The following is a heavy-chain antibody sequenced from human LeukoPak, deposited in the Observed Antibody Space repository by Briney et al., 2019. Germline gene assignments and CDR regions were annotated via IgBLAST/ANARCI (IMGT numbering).Heavy chain of an antibody. CDR1: GYTFTSYY. CDR2: INPSGGST. CDR3: ATGIMIPAGFDY. V-gene: IGHV1-46*01. J-gene: IGHJ4*02. D-gene: IGHD3-16*01. Sequence: ASVKVSCKASGYTFTSYYMHWVRQAPGQGLEWMGIINPSGGSTSYAQKFQGRVTTTRDTSTSTVYMELSSLRSEDTAVYYCATGIMIPAGFDYWGQGTLVTVSS.